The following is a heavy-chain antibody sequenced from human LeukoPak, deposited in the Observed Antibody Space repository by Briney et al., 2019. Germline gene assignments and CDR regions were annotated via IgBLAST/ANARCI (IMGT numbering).Heavy chain of an antibody. V-gene: IGHV4-59*01. J-gene: IGHJ5*02. CDR1: GGSISPYF. CDR3: ARDDYRGVTNFDP. Sequence: PSETLSLTCAVSGGSISPYFWSWIRQPPGKGLEWIGYISYTGSTNYNPSLKSRVTISVDTSKNQFSLQLTSVTAADTAVYYCARDDYRGVTNFDPWGQGTLVTVSS. D-gene: IGHD3-10*01. CDR2: ISYTGST.